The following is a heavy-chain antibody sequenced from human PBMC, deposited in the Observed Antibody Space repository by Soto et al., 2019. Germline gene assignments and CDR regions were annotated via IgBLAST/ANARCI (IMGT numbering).Heavy chain of an antibody. V-gene: IGHV1-69*13. D-gene: IGHD3-22*01. CDR2: IIPIVETP. CDR1: GGTFNSYD. Sequence: ASVKVSCKASGGTFNSYDINWVRQAPGQGLEWMGGIIPIVETPKYAQKFQGRVTITADESTNTVYMELSSLRSEDTAMYYCARLSRPNYYDTSGFFKDNWFDPWGQGTLVTVSS. J-gene: IGHJ5*02. CDR3: ARLSRPNYYDTSGFFKDNWFDP.